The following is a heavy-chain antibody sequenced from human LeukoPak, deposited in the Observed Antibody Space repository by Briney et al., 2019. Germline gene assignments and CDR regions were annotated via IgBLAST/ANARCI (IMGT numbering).Heavy chain of an antibody. V-gene: IGHV3-33*01. CDR1: GFSFSRYG. Sequence: GRSLRLSCTASGFSFSRYGMHWVRQAPGKGLEWVAVIWADGGYKYYADSVKGRFTVSRDNSKNTLYLQMNSLRVEDTAVYYCARGVGYDPMDWGQGTLVTVSS. D-gene: IGHD5-12*01. CDR3: ARGVGYDPMD. CDR2: IWADGGYK. J-gene: IGHJ4*02.